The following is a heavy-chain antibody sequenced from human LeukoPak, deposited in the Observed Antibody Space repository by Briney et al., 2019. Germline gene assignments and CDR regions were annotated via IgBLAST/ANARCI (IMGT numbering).Heavy chain of an antibody. CDR3: ARHAAAGTYYYYMDV. V-gene: IGHV1-69*06. CDR1: GYTFTGYY. D-gene: IGHD6-13*01. J-gene: IGHJ6*03. Sequence: GASVKVSCKASGYTFTGYYMRWVRQAPGQGLEWMGGIIPIFGTANYAQKFQGRVTITADKSTSTAYMGLSSLRSEDTAVYYCARHAAAGTYYYYMDVWGKGTTVTVSS. CDR2: IIPIFGTA.